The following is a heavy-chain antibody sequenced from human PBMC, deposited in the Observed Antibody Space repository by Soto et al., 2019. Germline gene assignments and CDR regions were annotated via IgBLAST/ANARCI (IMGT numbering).Heavy chain of an antibody. CDR3: ARDIVVVPASRAQLDV. Sequence: PGGSLRLSCAASGFTFSSYSMNWVRQAPGKGLEWVSSISSSSSYIYYADSVKGRFTISRDNAKNSLYLQMNSLRAEDTAVYYCARDIVVVPASRAQLDVWGQGTTVTVSS. J-gene: IGHJ6*02. CDR2: ISSSSSYI. D-gene: IGHD2-2*01. V-gene: IGHV3-21*01. CDR1: GFTFSSYS.